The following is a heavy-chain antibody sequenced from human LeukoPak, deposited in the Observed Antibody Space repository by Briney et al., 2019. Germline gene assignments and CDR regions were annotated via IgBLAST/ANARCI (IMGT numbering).Heavy chain of an antibody. D-gene: IGHD1-1*01. CDR2: IYNRGTT. Sequence: SETLSLTCTVSGDSLISNYWSWIRQPPGKALEYIGYIYNRGTTYYNPSLKSRVTISADTSKKQFSLKLTSLTAADTAVYYCARGAGGYRFDPWGQGTLVTVSS. J-gene: IGHJ5*02. CDR3: ARGAGGYRFDP. CDR1: GDSLISNY. V-gene: IGHV4-59*01.